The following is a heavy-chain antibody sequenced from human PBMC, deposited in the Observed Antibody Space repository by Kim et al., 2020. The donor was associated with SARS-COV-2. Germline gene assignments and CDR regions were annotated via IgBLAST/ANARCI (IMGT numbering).Heavy chain of an antibody. D-gene: IGHD1-26*01. CDR3: ARDRVGATRGAFDT. Sequence: ADSVKGRFTIYRDNSKNTLYLHMNRLRAEDTAVYYCARDRVGATRGAFDTWGQGTMVTVSS. J-gene: IGHJ3*02. V-gene: IGHV3-66*01.